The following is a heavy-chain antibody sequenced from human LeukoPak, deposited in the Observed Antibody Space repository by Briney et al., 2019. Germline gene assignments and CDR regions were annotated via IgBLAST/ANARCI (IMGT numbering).Heavy chain of an antibody. Sequence: GGSLRLSCAASGFTFSSYAMHWVRQAPGKGLEWVAVISYDGSNKYYADSVKGRFTISRDNSKNTLYLQMNSLRAEDTAVYYCAGELTTTDAFDIWGQRTMVTVSS. CDR3: AGELTTTDAFDI. CDR2: ISYDGSNK. CDR1: GFTFSSYA. V-gene: IGHV3-30-3*01. D-gene: IGHD4-17*01. J-gene: IGHJ3*02.